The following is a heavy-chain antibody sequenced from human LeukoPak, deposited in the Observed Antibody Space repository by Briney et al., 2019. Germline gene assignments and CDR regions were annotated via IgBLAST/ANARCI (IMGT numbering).Heavy chain of an antibody. V-gene: IGHV3-23*01. D-gene: IGHD3-10*01. Sequence: GGTLRLSCAASGFTFSSYGMSWVRQAPGKGLEWVSSISGSGGSTYYADSVRGQFAISRDNAKNSLYLQMNSLRAEDTAVYYCARHMTDLDYYGSGSTFDYWGQGTLVTVSS. CDR2: ISGSGGST. J-gene: IGHJ4*02. CDR3: ARHMTDLDYYGSGSTFDY. CDR1: GFTFSSYG.